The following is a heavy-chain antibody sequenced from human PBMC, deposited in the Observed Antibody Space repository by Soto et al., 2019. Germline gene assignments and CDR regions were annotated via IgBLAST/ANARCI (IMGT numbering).Heavy chain of an antibody. J-gene: IGHJ4*02. V-gene: IGHV3-23*01. CDR1: GFTFSSFS. Sequence: GSLRLSCAASGFTFSSFSMSWVRQAPGKGLDWVSSISVSGGSTYSADSVKGRFTIYRDNSKKTLYLQMSSLRAEDTAVYYCARGFSAGKGSPPDXWGQGSLVTVSX. CDR3: ARGFSAGKGSPPDX. D-gene: IGHD6-13*01. CDR2: ISVSGGST.